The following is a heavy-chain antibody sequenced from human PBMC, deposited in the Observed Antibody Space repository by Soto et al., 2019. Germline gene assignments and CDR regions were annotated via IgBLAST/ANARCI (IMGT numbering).Heavy chain of an antibody. D-gene: IGHD6-13*01. Sequence: QVQLQQWGAGLLKPSETLSLTCAVYGGSFSGYYWSWIRQPPGKWLEWIGEINHSGSTNYNPSLKRRGTLSVDTYKNQFPLKLRSVTAADPAVYYCARFQRHSSSWYIGSTWGQGTLVTVSS. CDR3: ARFQRHSSSWYIGST. V-gene: IGHV4-34*01. CDR2: INHSGST. J-gene: IGHJ5*02. CDR1: GGSFSGYY.